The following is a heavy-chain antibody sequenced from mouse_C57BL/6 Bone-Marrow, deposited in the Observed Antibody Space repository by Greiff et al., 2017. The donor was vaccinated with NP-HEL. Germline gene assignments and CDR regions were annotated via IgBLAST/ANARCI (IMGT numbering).Heavy chain of an antibody. CDR3: YGSSYDWYFDV. V-gene: IGHV1-19*01. CDR1: GYTFTDYY. D-gene: IGHD1-1*01. J-gene: IGHJ1*03. CDR2: INPYNGGT. Sequence: EVQLVESGPVLVKPGASVKMSCKASGYTFTDYYMNWVKQSHGKSLEWIGVINPYNGGTSYNQKFKGKATLTVDKSSSTAYMELNSLTSEDSAVYYCYGSSYDWYFDVWGTGTTVTVSS.